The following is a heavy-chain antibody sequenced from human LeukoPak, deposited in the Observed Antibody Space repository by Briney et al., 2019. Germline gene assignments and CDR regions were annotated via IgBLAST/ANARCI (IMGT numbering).Heavy chain of an antibody. CDR2: ISSSSSYI. J-gene: IGHJ4*02. CDR1: GFTFGSYS. D-gene: IGHD4-23*01. V-gene: IGHV3-21*01. Sequence: GGSLRLSCAASGFTFGSYSMNWVRQAPGKGLEWVSSISSSSSYIYYADSVKGRFTISRDNAKNSLYLQTNSLRAEDTAVYYCASDGGRSGYWGQGTLVTVSS. CDR3: ASDGGRSGY.